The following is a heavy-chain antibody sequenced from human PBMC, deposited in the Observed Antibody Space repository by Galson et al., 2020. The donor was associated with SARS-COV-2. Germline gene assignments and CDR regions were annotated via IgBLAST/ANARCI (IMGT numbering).Heavy chain of an antibody. Sequence: TGGSLRLSCAASGFTFSSYAMHWVRQAPGKGLEWVAVISYDGSNKYYADSVKGRFTISRDNSKNTLYLQINSLRAEDTAVYYCARDMGSGFDYWGQGTLVTVSS. CDR3: ARDMGSGFDY. CDR2: ISYDGSNK. D-gene: IGHD1-26*01. CDR1: GFTFSSYA. V-gene: IGHV3-30-3*01. J-gene: IGHJ4*02.